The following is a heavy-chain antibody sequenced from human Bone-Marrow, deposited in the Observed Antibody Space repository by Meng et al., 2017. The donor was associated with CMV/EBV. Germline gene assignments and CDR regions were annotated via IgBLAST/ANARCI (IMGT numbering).Heavy chain of an antibody. CDR1: GFTFSSYS. CDR2: ISSSSSTI. CDR3: ARGLWFGENVDWFDP. J-gene: IGHJ5*02. V-gene: IGHV3-48*04. D-gene: IGHD3-10*01. Sequence: GESLKISCAASGFTFSSYSMNGVRQAPGKGLEWVSYISSSSSTIYYADSVKGRFTISRDNAKNSLYLQMNSLRAEDTAVYYCARGLWFGENVDWFDPWGQGTLVTVSS.